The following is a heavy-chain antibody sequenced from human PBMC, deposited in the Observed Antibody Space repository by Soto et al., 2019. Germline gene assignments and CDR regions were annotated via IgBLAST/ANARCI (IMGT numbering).Heavy chain of an antibody. D-gene: IGHD3-3*01. J-gene: IGHJ4*02. V-gene: IGHV3-23*01. CDR2: IRGCGGST. CDR1: GFTFDTYG. CDR3: AKPPRLDFWSSYNHYFDY. Sequence: EVQLLESGGDLVQTGGSLRLSCAAAGFTFDTYGMSWVRQAPGKGLEWVAGIRGCGGSTHYANSVKGRFTISRDNSHYTLYLQMSSLRAEDTAVYFCAKPPRLDFWSSYNHYFDYWGQGTLGSVSS.